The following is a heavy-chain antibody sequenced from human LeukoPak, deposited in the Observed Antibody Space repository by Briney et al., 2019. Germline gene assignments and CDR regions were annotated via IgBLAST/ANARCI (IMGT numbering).Heavy chain of an antibody. Sequence: GGSLRLSCAASGFTFSSYSMNWVRQAPGKGLEWVSSISSSSSYIDYADSAKGRFTISRDNAKNSLYLQMNSLRAEDTALYYCAKDKDYGGNSGAFDIWGQGTMVTVSS. CDR3: AKDKDYGGNSGAFDI. V-gene: IGHV3-21*04. J-gene: IGHJ3*02. CDR2: ISSSSSYI. CDR1: GFTFSSYS. D-gene: IGHD4-23*01.